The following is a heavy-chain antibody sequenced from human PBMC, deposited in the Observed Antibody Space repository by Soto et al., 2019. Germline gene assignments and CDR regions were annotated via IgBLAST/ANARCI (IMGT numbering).Heavy chain of an antibody. D-gene: IGHD5-12*01. J-gene: IGHJ4*02. Sequence: GGSHRLSCTASGFNFGSYSMNWVRQAPGKGLEWVSYISSSSSTIYYADSVKGRFTISRDNAKNSLYLQMNSLRAEDTAVYYCARGGLVATRSFDYWGQGTLVTVSS. CDR3: ARGGLVATRSFDY. V-gene: IGHV3-48*01. CDR2: ISSSSSTI. CDR1: GFNFGSYS.